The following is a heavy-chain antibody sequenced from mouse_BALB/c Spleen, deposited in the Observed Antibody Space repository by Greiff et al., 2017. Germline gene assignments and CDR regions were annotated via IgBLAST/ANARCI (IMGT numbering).Heavy chain of an antibody. D-gene: IGHD2-2*01. CDR3: ARLEGYDTFAY. CDR2: ISYSGST. Sequence: EVKLQESGPGLVKPSQSLSLTCTVTGYSITSDYAWNWIRQFPGNKLEWMGYISYSGSTSYNPSLKSRISITRDTSKNQFFLQLNSVTTEDTATYYCARLEGYDTFAYWGQGTLVTVSA. J-gene: IGHJ3*01. V-gene: IGHV3-2*02. CDR1: GYSITSDYA.